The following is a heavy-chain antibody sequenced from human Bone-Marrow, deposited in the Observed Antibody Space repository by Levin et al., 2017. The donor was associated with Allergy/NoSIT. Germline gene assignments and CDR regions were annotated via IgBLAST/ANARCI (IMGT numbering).Heavy chain of an antibody. V-gene: IGHV4-4*07. CDR1: GGSISSYY. Sequence: PSETLSLTCTVSGGSISSYYWTWLRQPAGNGLEWIGRIYASGSTNYNPSLKSRLSMSIDTSKNQFSLTLGSVTAADTAVYYCASLGYGDGYNRDAFDMWGQGTRVTVSS. CDR3: ASLGYGDGYNRDAFDM. D-gene: IGHD5-24*01. CDR2: IYASGST. J-gene: IGHJ3*02.